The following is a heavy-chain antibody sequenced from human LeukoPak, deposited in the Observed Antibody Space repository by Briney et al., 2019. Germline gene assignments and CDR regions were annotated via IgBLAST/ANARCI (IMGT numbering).Heavy chain of an antibody. D-gene: IGHD3-22*01. CDR2: INPSGGST. V-gene: IGHV1-46*01. CDR1: GYTFTSYY. Sequence: ASVKVSCKASGYTFTSYYMHWVRQAPGQGLEWMGIINPSGGSTSYAQKFQGRVTITADKSTSTSYMELNSLTSEDTAVYYCAREKYGSPKLRASYYDMRTFENYFFCMDVWGKGTTVIVSS. J-gene: IGHJ6*03. CDR3: AREKYGSPKLRASYYDMRTFENYFFCMDV.